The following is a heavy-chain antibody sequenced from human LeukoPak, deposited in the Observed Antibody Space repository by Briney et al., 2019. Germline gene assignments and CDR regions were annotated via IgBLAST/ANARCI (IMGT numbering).Heavy chain of an antibody. CDR2: INPNNGDT. J-gene: IGHJ4*02. Sequence: ASVKVSCKAPGYTFTAQYMRWTRHAPRQGLGWMGYINPNNGDTKYAQSFLGRVTMTRDTSTTTAYMELSSLRSDDTAVYFCASYPRSISTPPFDCWGEGSLVTVSS. D-gene: IGHD3-3*02. CDR1: GYTFTAQY. CDR3: ASYPRSISTPPFDC. V-gene: IGHV1-2*02.